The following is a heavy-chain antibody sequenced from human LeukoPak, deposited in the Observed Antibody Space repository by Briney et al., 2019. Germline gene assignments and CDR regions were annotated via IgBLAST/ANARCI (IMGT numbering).Heavy chain of an antibody. CDR1: GGSISSSSYY. V-gene: IGHV4-39*07. CDR3: AREVSSSWSISDY. D-gene: IGHD6-13*01. CDR2: IYHSGST. Sequence: SETLSLTCTVSGGSISSSSYYWGWIRQPPGKGLEWIGSIYHSGSTYYNPSLKSRVTISVDTSKNQFSLKLSSVTAADTAVYYCAREVSSSWSISDYWAREPWSPSPQ. J-gene: IGHJ4*02.